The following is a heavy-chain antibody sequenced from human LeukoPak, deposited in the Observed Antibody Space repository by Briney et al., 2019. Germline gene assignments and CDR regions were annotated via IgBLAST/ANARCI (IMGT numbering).Heavy chain of an antibody. V-gene: IGHV3-23*01. D-gene: IGHD3-22*01. CDR2: ICCSGDNT. CDR1: GFTFSSHP. J-gene: IGHJ4*02. CDR3: TSFPRADTRDIVFDF. Sequence: GGSLTLSCTASGFTFSSHPMTWVRQAPGRGLEWVSVICCSGDNTDYPDSVSRRFTTSSDNYSKSAYLQTNSLGADAALYYYATSFPRADTRDIVFDFWGQGALVTVSS.